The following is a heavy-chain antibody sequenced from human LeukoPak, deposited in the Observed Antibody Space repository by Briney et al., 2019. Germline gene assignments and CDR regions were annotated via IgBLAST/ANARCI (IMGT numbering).Heavy chain of an antibody. J-gene: IGHJ4*02. D-gene: IGHD2-15*01. CDR3: ARDHSSGGYFDF. CDR2: ISGTSTYI. CDR1: GFTFSRSS. V-gene: IGHV3-21*01. Sequence: PGGSLRLSCAASGFTFSRSSINWVCQATGQGQDWLSSISGTSTYIDYADPVKGRFTISRDNGKNALYLQMDSPRAEDTAVYYCARDHSSGGYFDFWGQGTLVTVS.